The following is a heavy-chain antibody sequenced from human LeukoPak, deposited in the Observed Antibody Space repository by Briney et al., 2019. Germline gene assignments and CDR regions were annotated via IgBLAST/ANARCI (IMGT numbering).Heavy chain of an antibody. CDR2: ISYDGSNK. CDR3: AKDPSLWYYYGSGSYPGDY. J-gene: IGHJ4*02. D-gene: IGHD3-10*01. Sequence: GRSLRLSCAASGFTFSSYGMHWVRQAPGKGLEWVAVISYDGSNKYYADSVKGRFTISRDNSKNMLYLQMNSLRAEDTAVYYCAKDPSLWYYYGSGSYPGDYWGQGTLVTVSS. CDR1: GFTFSSYG. V-gene: IGHV3-30*18.